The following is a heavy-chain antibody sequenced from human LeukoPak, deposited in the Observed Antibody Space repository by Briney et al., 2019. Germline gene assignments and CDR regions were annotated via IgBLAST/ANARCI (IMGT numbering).Heavy chain of an antibody. J-gene: IGHJ4*02. D-gene: IGHD2-15*01. CDR2: ISKSSSYI. V-gene: IGHV3-21*01. CDR1: GFTFSSYS. CDR3: ASPYCSGGSCYAFDY. Sequence: PGGSLRLSCAASGFTFSSYSMNWVRQAPGKGLEWVSCISKSSSYIDYAGPVKGRFTISRDNAENSLYLQMNSLRAEDTAVYYCASPYCSGGSCYAFDYWGQGTLVTVSS.